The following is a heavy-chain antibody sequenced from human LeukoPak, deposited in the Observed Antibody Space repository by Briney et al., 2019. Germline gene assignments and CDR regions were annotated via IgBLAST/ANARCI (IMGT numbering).Heavy chain of an antibody. J-gene: IGHJ4*02. CDR3: ARGSGSLLLRFFSL. CDR2: IYHSGST. CDR1: GGSISSGSYS. V-gene: IGHV4-30-2*01. D-gene: IGHD3-3*01. Sequence: SQTLSLTCAVSGGSISSGSYSWSWIRQPPGKGLEWIGYIYHSGSTYYNPSLKSRVTISVDRSKNQFSLRLSSVTAADTAVYYCARGSGSLLLRFFSLWGQGTLVTVSS.